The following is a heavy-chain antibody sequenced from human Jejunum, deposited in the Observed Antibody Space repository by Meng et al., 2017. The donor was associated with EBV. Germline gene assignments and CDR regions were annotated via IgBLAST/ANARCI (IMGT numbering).Heavy chain of an antibody. CDR2: INPNSGGA. V-gene: IGHV1-2*06. Sequence: QVVMWQSGAWVNKPGASVKVSCKAYAYTFTGYYMHWGRQAPGQGLEWMGRINPNSGGANYAQKFQGRVTMTRDTSISTAYMELSRLRSDDTAVYYCAREGLVGDLRYFDLWGRGTLVTVSS. J-gene: IGHJ2*01. D-gene: IGHD3-16*01. CDR3: AREGLVGDLRYFDL. CDR1: AYTFTGYY.